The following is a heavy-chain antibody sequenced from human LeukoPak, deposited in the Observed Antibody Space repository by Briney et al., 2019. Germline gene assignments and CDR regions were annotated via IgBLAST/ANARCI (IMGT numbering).Heavy chain of an antibody. J-gene: IGHJ2*01. V-gene: IGHV3-30*18. CDR2: ISYDGSNK. D-gene: IGHD5-24*01. CDR3: AKEMATNYWYFDL. CDR1: GFTFSSYG. Sequence: PGRSLRLSCAASGFTFSSYGMHWVRQAPGKGLEWVAVISYDGSNKYYADSVKGRFTISRDNSKNTLYLQMNSLRAEDTAVYYCAKEMATNYWYFDLWGRGTLVTVSS.